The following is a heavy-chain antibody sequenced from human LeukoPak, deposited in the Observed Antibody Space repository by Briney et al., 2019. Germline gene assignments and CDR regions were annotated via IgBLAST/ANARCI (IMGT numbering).Heavy chain of an antibody. D-gene: IGHD3-22*01. CDR2: ISGSGGST. V-gene: IGHV3-23*01. CDR3: AKATIYYYDSSGYYFDY. J-gene: IGHJ4*02. Sequence: GGSLRLSCAASGFTFSSYAMSWVRQAPGKGLEWVSAISGSGGSTYYGDSVKGRFTISRDNSKNTLYLQMNSLRAEDTAVYYCAKATIYYYDSSGYYFDYWGQGTLVTVSS. CDR1: GFTFSSYA.